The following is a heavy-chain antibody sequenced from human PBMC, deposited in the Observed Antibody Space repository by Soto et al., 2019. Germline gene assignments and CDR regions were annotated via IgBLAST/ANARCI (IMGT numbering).Heavy chain of an antibody. V-gene: IGHV1-8*01. J-gene: IGHJ3*01. CDR3: AIGHYYDTSRHYVFSAFSL. CDR1: GYTFTSYD. CDR2: MNPNSGNT. Sequence: QVQLVQSGAEVKKPGASVKVSCKASGYTFTSYDIDWVRQATGQGLEWMGWMNPNSGNTGYAQKSQGRATMTRNPSTTTPYMELSGLRSDDTAVYYCAIGHYYDTSRHYVFSAFSLWGQGTLVPVSS. D-gene: IGHD3-22*01.